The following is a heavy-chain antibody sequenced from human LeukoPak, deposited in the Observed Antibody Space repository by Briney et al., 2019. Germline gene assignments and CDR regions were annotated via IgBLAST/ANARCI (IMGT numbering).Heavy chain of an antibody. CDR1: GYTFTSYG. Sequence: ASVKVSCKASGYTFTSYGISWVRQAPGQGLEWMGGIIPIFGTANYAQKFQGRVTITTDESTSTAYMELSSLRSEDTAVYYCARVYSGSYYYFDYWGQGTLVTVSS. D-gene: IGHD1-26*01. J-gene: IGHJ4*02. V-gene: IGHV1-69*05. CDR3: ARVYSGSYYYFDY. CDR2: IIPIFGTA.